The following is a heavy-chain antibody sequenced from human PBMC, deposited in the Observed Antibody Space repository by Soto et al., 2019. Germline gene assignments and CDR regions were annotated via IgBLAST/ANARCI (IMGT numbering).Heavy chain of an antibody. D-gene: IGHD3-10*01. V-gene: IGHV3-30*18. Sequence: GRSLRLSCAASGFSFNGYGMHWVRQAPGKGLEWVVVISFDGRNTYYADSVKGRFTISRDNSKNTLYLQMTSLRAEDTAVYYCAKQSGSGSYYYGGSRGHHDFCGQGSLVIGSS. CDR2: ISFDGRNT. J-gene: IGHJ4*02. CDR1: GFSFNGYG. CDR3: AKQSGSGSYYYGGSRGHHDF.